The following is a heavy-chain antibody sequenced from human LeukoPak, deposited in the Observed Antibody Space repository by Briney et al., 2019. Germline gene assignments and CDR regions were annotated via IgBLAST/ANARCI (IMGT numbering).Heavy chain of an antibody. D-gene: IGHD3-9*01. J-gene: IGHJ6*02. Sequence: ASETLSLTCTVSGGSISNYYWSWIRQPAGKGLEWIGRIYTSGSTNYNPSLKSRVTMTVDTSKNQFSLKLSSVTAADTGVYYCARALYDTLTGSRYGMDVWGQGTTVTVSS. CDR3: ARALYDTLTGSRYGMDV. V-gene: IGHV4-4*07. CDR1: GGSISNYY. CDR2: IYTSGST.